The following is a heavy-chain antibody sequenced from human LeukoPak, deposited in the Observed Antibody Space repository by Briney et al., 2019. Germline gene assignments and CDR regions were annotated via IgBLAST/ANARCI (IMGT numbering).Heavy chain of an antibody. D-gene: IGHD1-26*01. J-gene: IGHJ4*02. CDR3: ARGGSGSYPHPYYFDY. CDR1: GGSFSGYY. CDR2: INHSGST. Sequence: SETLSLTCAVYGGSFSGYYWSWIRQPPGKGLEWIGEINHSGSTNYNPSLKSRVTISVDTSKNQFSLKLSSVTAADMAVYYCARGGSGSYPHPYYFDYWGQGTLVTVSS. V-gene: IGHV4-34*01.